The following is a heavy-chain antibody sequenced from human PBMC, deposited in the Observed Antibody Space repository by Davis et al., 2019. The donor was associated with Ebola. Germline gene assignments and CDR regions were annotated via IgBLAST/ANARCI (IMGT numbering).Heavy chain of an antibody. CDR3: ARHKGYGDYYGYYGMDV. J-gene: IGHJ6*02. Sequence: KVSCKGSGYSFTSYWISWVRQMPGKGLEWMGRIDPSDSYTNYSPSFQGHVTISTDKSISTAYLQWSSLKASDTAMYYCARHKGYGDYYGYYGMDVWGQGATVTVSS. D-gene: IGHD4-17*01. CDR1: GYSFTSYW. CDR2: IDPSDSYT. V-gene: IGHV5-10-1*01.